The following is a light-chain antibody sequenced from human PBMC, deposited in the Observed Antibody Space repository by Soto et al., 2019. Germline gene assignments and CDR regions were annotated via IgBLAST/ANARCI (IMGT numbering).Light chain of an antibody. J-gene: IGKJ5*01. Sequence: DIVMTQSPSTLSVSPGERATLSCRASENLNTNLAWYQQKPGQAPRLLIYGASNRATGIPARFSGSGSATDFTLTISSLEPEDFAVYYCQQRSSWITFGQGTRLEIK. CDR2: GAS. CDR1: ENLNTN. CDR3: QQRSSWIT. V-gene: IGKV3-11*01.